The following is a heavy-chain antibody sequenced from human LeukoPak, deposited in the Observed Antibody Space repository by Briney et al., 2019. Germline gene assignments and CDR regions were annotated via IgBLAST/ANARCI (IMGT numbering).Heavy chain of an antibody. CDR3: ARARGSSTSCPDY. CDR1: GFTFSTYV. Sequence: GGSLRLSCAASGFTFSTYVMSWVRQAPGKGLEWVSGISTSGGSTYYADSVKGRFTVSRDNSKNTLYLQMNSLRAEDTALYYCARARGSSTSCPDYWGQGTLVTVSS. D-gene: IGHD2-2*01. J-gene: IGHJ4*02. CDR2: ISTSGGST. V-gene: IGHV3-23*01.